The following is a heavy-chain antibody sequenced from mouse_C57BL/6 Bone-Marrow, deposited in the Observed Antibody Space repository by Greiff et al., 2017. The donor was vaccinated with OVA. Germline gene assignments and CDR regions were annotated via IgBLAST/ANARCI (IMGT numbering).Heavy chain of an antibody. Sequence: VKLVESGAELARPGASVKLSCKASGYTFTSYGISWVKQRPGQGLEWIGEIYPRSGNTYYNEKFKGKATLTADKSSSTAYMELSSLTSEDAAAYFCASPYYYGSSGYWGQGTTLTVSS. J-gene: IGHJ2*01. D-gene: IGHD1-1*01. V-gene: IGHV1-81*01. CDR1: GYTFTSYG. CDR2: IYPRSGNT. CDR3: ASPYYYGSSGY.